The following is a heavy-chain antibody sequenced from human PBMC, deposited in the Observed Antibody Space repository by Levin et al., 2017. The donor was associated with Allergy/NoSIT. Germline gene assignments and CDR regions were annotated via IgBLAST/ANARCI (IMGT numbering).Heavy chain of an antibody. CDR1: GFTFSSYG. CDR3: AKDGGIVVVPAQPAFDP. D-gene: IGHD2-2*01. J-gene: IGHJ5*02. Sequence: GGSLRLSCAASGFTFSSYGMHWVRQAPGKGLEWVAVISYDGSNKYYADSVKGRFTISRDNSKNTLYLQMNSLRAEDTAVYYCAKDGGIVVVPAQPAFDPWGQGTLVTVSS. V-gene: IGHV3-30*18. CDR2: ISYDGSNK.